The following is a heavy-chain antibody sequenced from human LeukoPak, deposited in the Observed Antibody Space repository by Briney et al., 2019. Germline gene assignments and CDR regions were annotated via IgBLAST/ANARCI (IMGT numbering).Heavy chain of an antibody. CDR2: IYYSGGT. CDR1: GVSISSYA. CDR3: ARHPVVAFDI. Sequence: AETLCLTCTVSGVSISSYAWSWIRQPPGKGLEWVWGIYYSGGTNYNPSLKSRVTISVDTSKNQFSLKLSSVTAADKAVYYCARHPVVAFDIWGQGTMVTVSS. D-gene: IGHD6-6*01. V-gene: IGHV4-59*08. J-gene: IGHJ3*02.